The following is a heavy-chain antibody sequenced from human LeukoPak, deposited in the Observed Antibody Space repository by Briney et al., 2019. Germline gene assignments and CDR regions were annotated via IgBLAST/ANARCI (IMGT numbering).Heavy chain of an antibody. CDR3: AKGSGYDSSGYHDY. CDR2: ISWNSGSI. Sequence: GRSLRLSCAASGFTFDDYAMHWVRQAPGKGLGWVSGISWNSGSIGYADSVKGRFTISRDNAKNSLYLQMNSLRAEDTALYYCAKGSGYDSSGYHDYWGQGTLVTVSS. D-gene: IGHD3-22*01. V-gene: IGHV3-9*01. J-gene: IGHJ4*02. CDR1: GFTFDDYA.